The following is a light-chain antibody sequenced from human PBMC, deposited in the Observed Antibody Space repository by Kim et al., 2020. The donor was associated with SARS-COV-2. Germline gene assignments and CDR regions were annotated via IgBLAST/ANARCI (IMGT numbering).Light chain of an antibody. CDR2: DDG. CDR3: QLWNSSSDHPLM. V-gene: IGLV3-21*03. J-gene: IGLJ3*02. CDR1: NIETKS. Sequence: SYELTQPPSVSVAPGKTASITCSRNNIETKSVNWYQQKPGQAPVLVVYDDGDRPSGIPDRFSGSSSGNTATLTISTVEAGDEADYYCQLWNSSSDHPLMFGGGTQLTVL.